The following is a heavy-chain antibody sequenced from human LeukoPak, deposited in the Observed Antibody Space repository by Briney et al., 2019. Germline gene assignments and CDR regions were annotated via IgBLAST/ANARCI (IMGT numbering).Heavy chain of an antibody. D-gene: IGHD5-24*01. CDR3: ARDAGWLQLGYFDY. Sequence: GGSLRLSCAASGFTFSSYAMSWVRQAPGKGLEWVSGISGSGFGTFYADSVKGRFTISRDNSKNTLYLQMNSLRAEDTAVYYCARDAGWLQLGYFDYWGQGTLVTVSS. V-gene: IGHV3-23*01. CDR1: GFTFSSYA. CDR2: ISGSGFGT. J-gene: IGHJ4*02.